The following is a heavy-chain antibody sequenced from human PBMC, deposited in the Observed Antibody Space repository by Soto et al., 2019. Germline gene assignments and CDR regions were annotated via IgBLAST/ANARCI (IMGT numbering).Heavy chain of an antibody. CDR1: GFTFSSYG. CDR3: AKQRAARRNDAFDI. Sequence: QVQLVESGGGVVQPGRSLRLSCAASGFTFSSYGMHWVRQAPGKGLEWVAVISYDGSNKYYADSVKGRFTISSDNSKNTLYLQMNSLRAEYTAVYYCAKQRAARRNDAFDIWGQGTMVTVSS. D-gene: IGHD6-25*01. V-gene: IGHV3-30*18. J-gene: IGHJ3*02. CDR2: ISYDGSNK.